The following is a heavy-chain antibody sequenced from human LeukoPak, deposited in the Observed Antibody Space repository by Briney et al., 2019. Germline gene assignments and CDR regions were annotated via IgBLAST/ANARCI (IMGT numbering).Heavy chain of an antibody. Sequence: SETLCLTCTVSGGSISSGSYYWTWIRKPAGEGLEWIGRIYTSGSTNYNPSLKSRVTISADTSKNQFSLKLSSVTAADTAVYYCARDSPTNYFDYWGQGTLVTVSS. J-gene: IGHJ4*02. CDR3: ARDSPTNYFDY. CDR2: IYTSGST. CDR1: GGSISSGSYY. D-gene: IGHD1-14*01. V-gene: IGHV4-61*02.